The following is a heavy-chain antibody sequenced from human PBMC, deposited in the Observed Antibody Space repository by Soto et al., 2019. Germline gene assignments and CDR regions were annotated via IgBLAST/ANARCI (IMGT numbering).Heavy chain of an antibody. CDR1: GGSISSYY. CDR3: VRRPTLLYYDCSGSYSGYCFSYGMEV. J-gene: IGHJ6*02. V-gene: IGHV4-59*01. CDR2: IYYSGRT. Sequence: SETLSLTCTVSGGSISSYYWSWIRQPPGKGLEWIGYIYYSGRTNYNASLKRGVTISVDTSKNQFSLKLSSVTAADTAVYYCVRRPTLLYYDCSGSYSGYCFSYGMEVRGQGTTVTVSS. D-gene: IGHD3-22*01.